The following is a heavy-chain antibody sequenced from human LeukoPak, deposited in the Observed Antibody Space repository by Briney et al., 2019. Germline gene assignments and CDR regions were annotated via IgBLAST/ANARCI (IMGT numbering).Heavy chain of an antibody. CDR1: GFTFSSYA. CDR2: ISYDGSNR. J-gene: IGHJ4*02. Sequence: GGSLRLSCAASGFTFSSYAMHWVRQAPGKGLEWVAVISYDGSNRYYADSVKGRFTISRDNSKNTLYLQMNSLRAEDTAVYYCARAERVVVAAPDYWGQGTLVTVSS. D-gene: IGHD2-15*01. V-gene: IGHV3-30-3*01. CDR3: ARAERVVVAAPDY.